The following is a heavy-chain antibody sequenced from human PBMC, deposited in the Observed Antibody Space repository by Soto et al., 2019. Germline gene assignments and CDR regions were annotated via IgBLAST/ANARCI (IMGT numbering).Heavy chain of an antibody. V-gene: IGHV1-3*01. D-gene: IGHD3-22*01. CDR2: INAGNGNT. CDR1: GYTFTSYA. CDR3: ARGGRWAYDSSGYAYFDY. Sequence: QVPLVQSGAEVKKPGASVKVSCKASGYTFTSYAMHWVRQAPGQRLEWMGWINAGNGNTKYSQKFQGRVTITRDTSASTAYMELSSLRSEDTAVYYCARGGRWAYDSSGYAYFDYWGQGTLVTVSS. J-gene: IGHJ4*02.